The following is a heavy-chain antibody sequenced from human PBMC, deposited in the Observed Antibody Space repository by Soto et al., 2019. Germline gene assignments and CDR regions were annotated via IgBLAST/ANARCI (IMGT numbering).Heavy chain of an antibody. Sequence: GGSLRLSCAAPGFTFSSYGMHWVRQAPGKGLEWVAVISYDGSNKYYADSVKGRFTISRDNSKNTLYLQMNSLRAEDTAVYYCAKLLAAAGTYDYWGQGTLVTVSS. CDR2: ISYDGSNK. CDR1: GFTFSSYG. CDR3: AKLLAAAGTYDY. J-gene: IGHJ4*02. V-gene: IGHV3-30*18. D-gene: IGHD6-13*01.